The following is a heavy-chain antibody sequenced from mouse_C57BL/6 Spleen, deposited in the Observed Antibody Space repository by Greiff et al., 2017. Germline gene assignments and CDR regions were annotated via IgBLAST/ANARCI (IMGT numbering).Heavy chain of an antibody. V-gene: IGHV1-53*01. J-gene: IGHJ3*01. Sequence: QVQLQQPGTELVKPGASVKLSCKASGYTFTSYCMHWVKQRPGQGLEWIGNINPSNGGTNYNEKFKSKATLTVDKSSSTAYMQLSSLTSEDSAVYYCARGGYDYEGDWFAYWGQGTLVTVSA. CDR2: INPSNGGT. CDR1: GYTFTSYC. CDR3: ARGGYDYEGDWFAY. D-gene: IGHD2-4*01.